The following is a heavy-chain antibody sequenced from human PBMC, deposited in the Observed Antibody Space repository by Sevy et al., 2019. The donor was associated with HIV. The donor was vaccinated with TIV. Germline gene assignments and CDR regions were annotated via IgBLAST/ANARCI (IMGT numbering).Heavy chain of an antibody. J-gene: IGHJ6*02. V-gene: IGHV3-33*01. Sequence: GGSLRLSCAASGXTFSSYGMHWVRQAPGKGLEWVAVIWYDGSNKYYADSVKGRFTISRDNSKNTLYLQMNSLRAEDTAVYYCARAPRSYSSSSDYYYYYGMDVWGQGTTVTVSS. CDR1: GXTFSSYG. CDR2: IWYDGSNK. D-gene: IGHD6-6*01. CDR3: ARAPRSYSSSSDYYYYYGMDV.